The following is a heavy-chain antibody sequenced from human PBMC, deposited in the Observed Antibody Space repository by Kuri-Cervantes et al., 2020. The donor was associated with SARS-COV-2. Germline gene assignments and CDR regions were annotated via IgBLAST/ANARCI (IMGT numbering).Heavy chain of an antibody. D-gene: IGHD6-25*01. J-gene: IGHJ6*03. CDR2: ISDSSGYI. CDR1: GFTFSNYS. V-gene: IGHV3-21*01. CDR3: ARSSGMGQYYYYYYLDV. Sequence: GGSLRLSCAASGFTFSNYSMNWVRQAPGKGLEWVSSISDSSGYIYYADSVKGRFTISRDNSKNTLYLQMGSLRAEDMAVYYCARSSGMGQYYYYYYLDVWGKGATVTVSS.